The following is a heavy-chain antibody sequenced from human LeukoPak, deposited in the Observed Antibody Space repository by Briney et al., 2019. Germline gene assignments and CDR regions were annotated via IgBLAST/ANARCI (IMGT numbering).Heavy chain of an antibody. CDR1: GGTFSSYA. CDR2: IIPIFGTA. V-gene: IGHV1-69*06. Sequence: SVKVSCKASGGTFSSYAISWVRQAPGQGLEWMGRIIPIFGTANYAQKFQGRVTITADKPTSTAYMELSSLRSEDTAVYYCAREENDSSSNYWGQGTLVTVSS. CDR3: AREENDSSSNY. D-gene: IGHD6-6*01. J-gene: IGHJ4*02.